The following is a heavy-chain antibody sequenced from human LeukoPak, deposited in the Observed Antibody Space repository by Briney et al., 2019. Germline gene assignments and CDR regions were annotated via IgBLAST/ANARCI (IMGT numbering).Heavy chain of an antibody. D-gene: IGHD6-13*01. Sequence: GGSLRLYCAASGFTFSSYAMHWVRQAPGKGLEWVAVISYDGSNKYYADSVKGRFSISRDNSQNTLYLQMNSLRGDDTAVYFCAKDEAAGTPNFFDFWGQGTLVTVSS. CDR2: ISYDGSNK. CDR3: AKDEAAGTPNFFDF. V-gene: IGHV3-30-3*01. CDR1: GFTFSSYA. J-gene: IGHJ4*02.